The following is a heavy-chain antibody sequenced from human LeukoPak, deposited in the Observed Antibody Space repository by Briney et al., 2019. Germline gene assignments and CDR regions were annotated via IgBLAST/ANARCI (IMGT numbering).Heavy chain of an antibody. V-gene: IGHV3-15*01. D-gene: IGHD1-1*01. J-gene: IGHJ4*02. CDR3: VTRVKSTGDY. CDR1: GFTFSSYG. Sequence: SGGSLRLSCAASGFTFSSYGMNWVRQAPGKGLEWLGRIKTTTDGGTTEYAAPVKGRFTISRDDSKNTVYLQMNSLRTEDTALYYCVTRVKSTGDYWGQGTLVTVSS. CDR2: IKTTTDGGTT.